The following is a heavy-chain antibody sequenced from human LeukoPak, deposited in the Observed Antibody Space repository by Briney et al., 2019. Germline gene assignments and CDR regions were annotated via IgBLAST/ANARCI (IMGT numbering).Heavy chain of an antibody. V-gene: IGHV1-69*13. CDR3: ARDATVRGPYGGHHFYSYMDV. D-gene: IGHD3-10*01. J-gene: IGHJ6*03. CDR1: GGTFSSYA. CDR2: IIPIFDTA. Sequence: SVKVSCKTSGGTFSSYAISWVRRAPGQGLEWIGDIIPIFDTANYAQKFQGRVTITADESATTSYMELSSLRSEDTAVYYCARDATVRGPYGGHHFYSYMDVWGKGTTVTISS.